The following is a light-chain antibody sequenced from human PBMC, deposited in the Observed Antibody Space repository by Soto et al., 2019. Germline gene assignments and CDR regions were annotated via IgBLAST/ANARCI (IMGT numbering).Light chain of an antibody. CDR2: GAS. CDR3: QQYNSYSLT. J-gene: IGKJ4*01. V-gene: IGKV1-5*01. CDR1: QSITIY. Sequence: DIQMTQSPSSLSASVGDRVTITCRASQSITIYLNWYQQKPGEAPNLLIFGASTLQSGVPSRFSGSGSGTELTLTISSLQPDDFATYYCQQYNSYSLTFGGGTKVDNK.